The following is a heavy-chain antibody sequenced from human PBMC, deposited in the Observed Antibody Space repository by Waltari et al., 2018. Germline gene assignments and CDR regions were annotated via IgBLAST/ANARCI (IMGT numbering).Heavy chain of an antibody. J-gene: IGHJ4*02. CDR2: INPNSGRT. V-gene: IGHV1-2*02. CDR3: AKSPWNGPLDY. D-gene: IGHD2-8*01. Sequence: QEHLVQSGAEVKKPGASVKVSCKASGYTLTGNYIHWVRQAPGQGLEWMGWINPNSGRTNYAQKFQGRVTVTRDTSISTAYMEVSSLRSDDTAVYYCAKSPWNGPLDYWGQGTLVTVSS. CDR1: GYTLTGNY.